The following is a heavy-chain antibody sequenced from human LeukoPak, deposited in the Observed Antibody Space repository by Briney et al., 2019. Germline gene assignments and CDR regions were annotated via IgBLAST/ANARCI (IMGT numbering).Heavy chain of an antibody. J-gene: IGHJ6*04. CDR3: ARDTRGYYGMDV. Sequence: SQTLSLTCTVSGGSISSGGYYWSWIRQHPGKGPEWIGYIYYSGSTYYNPSLKSRVTISVDTSKNQFSLKLSSVTAADTAVYYCARDTRGYYGMDVWGKGTTVTVSS. CDR1: GGSISSGGYY. D-gene: IGHD1-1*01. V-gene: IGHV4-31*03. CDR2: IYYSGST.